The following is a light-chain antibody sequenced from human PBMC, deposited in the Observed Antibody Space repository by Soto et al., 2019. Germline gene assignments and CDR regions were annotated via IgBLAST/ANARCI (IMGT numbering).Light chain of an antibody. V-gene: IGKV1-39*01. J-gene: IGKJ1*01. CDR1: QNIRTY. Sequence: DIQMTQSPSSLYASVGDSVTITCRASQNIRTYLVWYQVKPGKAPNLLIFDASILESGVPSRFSGSGSGTDFTLTINSLQPEDSAVYYCQQSDSLPWTFGQGTKVEIK. CDR3: QQSDSLPWT. CDR2: DAS.